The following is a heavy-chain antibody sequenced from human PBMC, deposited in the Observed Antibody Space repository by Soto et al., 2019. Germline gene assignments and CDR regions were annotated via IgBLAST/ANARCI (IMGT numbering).Heavy chain of an antibody. V-gene: IGHV3-74*01. J-gene: IGHJ4*02. D-gene: IGHD1-1*01. Sequence: PGGSLRLSCAASGFTFSNYWMHWVRQAPGKGLVWVSRINNDGSSTSHADSVKGRFTTSRDNAKNTVYLHMSSLRAEDTAVYYCTRATTVSFDYWGQGALVTVSS. CDR2: INNDGSST. CDR3: TRATTVSFDY. CDR1: GFTFSNYW.